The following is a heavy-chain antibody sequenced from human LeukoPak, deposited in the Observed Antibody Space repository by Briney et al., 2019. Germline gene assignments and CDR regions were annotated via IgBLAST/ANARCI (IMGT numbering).Heavy chain of an antibody. V-gene: IGHV4-34*01. CDR2: INHSGGT. D-gene: IGHD7-27*01. CDR1: GGSFSGYY. J-gene: IGHJ4*02. Sequence: SETLSLTCAVYGGSFSGYYWSWIRQPPGKGLEWIGEINHSGGTNYNPSLKSRVTISVDTSKNQFSLKLSSVTAADTAVYYCAPRGGANWGSGYFDYWGQGTLVTVSS. CDR3: APRGGANWGSGYFDY.